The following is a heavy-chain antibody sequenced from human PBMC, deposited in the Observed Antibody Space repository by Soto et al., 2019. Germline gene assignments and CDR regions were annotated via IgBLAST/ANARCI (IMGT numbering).Heavy chain of an antibody. J-gene: IGHJ6*02. CDR1: GGSIISYY. D-gene: IGHD6-13*01. CDR3: ARARDIAAAGTNYYYGMDV. CDR2: IYYSGST. V-gene: IGHV4-59*01. Sequence: SETLSLTCTFSGGSIISYYWSWIRQPPGKGLEWIGYIYYSGSTNYNPSLKSRVTISVDTSKNQFSLKLSSVTAADTAVYYCARARDIAAAGTNYYYGMDVWGQGTTVTVSS.